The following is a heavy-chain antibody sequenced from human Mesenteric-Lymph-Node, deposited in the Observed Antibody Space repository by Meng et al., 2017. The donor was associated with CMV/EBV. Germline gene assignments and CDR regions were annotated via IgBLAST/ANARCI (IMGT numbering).Heavy chain of an antibody. CDR1: GFTFSSYS. CDR3: ARDFGVVPRGAFDI. CDR2: ISSSSYI. J-gene: IGHJ3*02. Sequence: GESLKISCAASGFTFSSYSMNWVRQAPGKGLEWVSSISSSSYIYYADSVKGRFTISRDNAKNSLYLQMNSLRAEDTAVYYCARDFGVVPRGAFDIWGQGTMVTVSS. V-gene: IGHV3-21*01. D-gene: IGHD3-3*01.